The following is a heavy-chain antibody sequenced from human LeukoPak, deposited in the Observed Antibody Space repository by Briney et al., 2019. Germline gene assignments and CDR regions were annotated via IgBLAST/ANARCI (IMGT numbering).Heavy chain of an antibody. CDR1: GYTFGNYY. CDR2: IDPSVGIT. Sequence: VASVKVSCKASGYTFGNYYMNWLRQAPGQGFEWMGIIDPSVGITTYAQKLQGRVTMTTDTSTSTVYMELSSLRSEDTAVYYCARDPATTTGTTDGYFFEPWGQGTLVIAS. D-gene: IGHD4-17*01. V-gene: IGHV1-46*04. CDR3: ARDPATTTGTTDGYFFEP. J-gene: IGHJ5*02.